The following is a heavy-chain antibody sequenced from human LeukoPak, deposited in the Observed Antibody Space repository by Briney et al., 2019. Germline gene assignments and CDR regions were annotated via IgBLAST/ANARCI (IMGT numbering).Heavy chain of an antibody. CDR1: GGSFSGYY. J-gene: IGHJ5*02. V-gene: IGHV4-34*01. CDR2: INHSGST. Sequence: PSETLSLTCPVYGGSFSGYYWSWIRQPPGKGLEWIGEINHSGSTNYNPSLKSRVTISVDTSKNQFSLKLSSVTAADTAVYYCARDCDWFDPWGQGTLVTVSS. CDR3: ARDCDWFDP. D-gene: IGHD2-21*01.